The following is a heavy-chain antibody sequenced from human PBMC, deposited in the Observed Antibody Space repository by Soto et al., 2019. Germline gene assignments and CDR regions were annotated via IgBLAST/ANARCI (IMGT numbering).Heavy chain of an antibody. V-gene: IGHV4-61*01. CDR1: GGSVSSGSYY. D-gene: IGHD4-17*01. J-gene: IGHJ4*02. CDR2: IYYSGGT. CDR3: ARVLATVTSFDY. Sequence: SETLSLTCTVSGGSVSSGSYYWSWIRQPPGKGLEWIGYIYYSGGTNYNPSLKSRVTISVDTSKNQFSLKLSSVTAADTAVYYCARVLATVTSFDYWGQGTLVTVSS.